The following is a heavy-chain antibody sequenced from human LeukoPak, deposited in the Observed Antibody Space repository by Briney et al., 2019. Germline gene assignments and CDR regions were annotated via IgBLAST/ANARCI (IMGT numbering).Heavy chain of an antibody. CDR2: ISWNSGSI. V-gene: IGHV3-9*01. CDR3: ATTDYSGSGSDY. J-gene: IGHJ4*02. Sequence: PGRSLRLSCAASGFTFDDYAMHWVRQAPGKGLEWVSGISWNSGSIGYADSVKGRFTISRDNTKNSLYLQMNSLRVEDTALYYCATTDYSGSGSDYWGQGTLVTVSS. D-gene: IGHD3-10*01. CDR1: GFTFDDYA.